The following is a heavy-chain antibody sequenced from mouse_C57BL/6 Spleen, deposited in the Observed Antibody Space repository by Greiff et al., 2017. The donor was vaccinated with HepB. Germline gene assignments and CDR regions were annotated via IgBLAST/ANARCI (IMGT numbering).Heavy chain of an antibody. J-gene: IGHJ2*01. V-gene: IGHV1-26*01. CDR3: ARDGGYGDD. Sequence: VQLQQSGPELVKPGASVKISCKASGYTFTDYYMNWVKQSHGKSLEWIGDINPNNGGTSYNQKFKGKATLTVDKSSSTAYMELRSLTSADSAVYYCARDGGYGDDWGQGTTLTVSS. CDR1: GYTFTDYY. CDR2: INPNNGGT. D-gene: IGHD2-3*01.